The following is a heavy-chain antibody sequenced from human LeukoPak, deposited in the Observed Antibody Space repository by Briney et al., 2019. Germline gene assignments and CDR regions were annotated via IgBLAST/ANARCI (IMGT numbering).Heavy chain of an antibody. J-gene: IGHJ5*02. V-gene: IGHV4-61*02. Sequence: PSQTLSLTCTVSGGSISSGSYYWSWIRQPAGKGLEWIGRIYTSGSTNYNPSLKSRVTISVDTSKNQFSLKLSSVTAADTAVYYCARHELGILWWRRAPPNWFDPWGQGTLVTVSS. D-gene: IGHD2-21*01. CDR2: IYTSGST. CDR3: ARHELGILWWRRAPPNWFDP. CDR1: GGSISSGSYY.